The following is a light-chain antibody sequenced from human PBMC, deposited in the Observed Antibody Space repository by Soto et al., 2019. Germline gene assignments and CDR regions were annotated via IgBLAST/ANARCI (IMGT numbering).Light chain of an antibody. CDR1: SGSVSTSYY. V-gene: IGLV8-61*01. J-gene: IGLJ2*01. CDR2: NTT. CDR3: STYGGSGTVV. Sequence: QAVVTQEPSFSVSPGGTVILTCGLTSGSVSTSYYPSWYQQSPGLAPRTLIYNTTTRSSGVPDRFSGSILGNKAALTITGGPSDDGSGYSCSTYGGSGTVVFGGGTKLTVL.